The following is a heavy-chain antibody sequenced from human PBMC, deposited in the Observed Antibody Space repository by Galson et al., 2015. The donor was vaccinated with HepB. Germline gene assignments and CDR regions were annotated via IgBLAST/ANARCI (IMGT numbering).Heavy chain of an antibody. CDR2: INPSGGSA. V-gene: IGHV1-46*01. D-gene: IGHD1-1*01. CDR1: GYTFTSYY. J-gene: IGHJ4*02. CDR3: ARVGTVLDAELEY. Sequence: SVKVSCKASGYTFTSYYMHWVRQAPGQGLEWMGIINPSGGSANYAQEFQGRVTMTRDTSTSTVYMELSSLRSEDTAVYYCARVGTVLDAELEYWGQGTLVTVSS.